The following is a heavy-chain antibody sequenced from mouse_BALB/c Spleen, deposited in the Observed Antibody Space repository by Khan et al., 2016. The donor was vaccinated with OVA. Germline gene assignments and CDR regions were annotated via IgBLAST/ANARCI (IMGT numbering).Heavy chain of an antibody. CDR3: ARDNYYASSCYAMDY. J-gene: IGHJ4*01. CDR2: IAPGSGST. CDR1: GYTFTSYW. V-gene: IGHV1S41*01. D-gene: IGHD1-1*01. Sequence: DLVKPGASVKLSCKASGYTFTSYWINWIKQRPGQGLEWIVRIAPGSGSTDYNEMFKGKGTVTVDTSSSPVYIQLSSLSSKDSAVYFCARDNYYASSCYAMDYWGQGTSVTVSS.